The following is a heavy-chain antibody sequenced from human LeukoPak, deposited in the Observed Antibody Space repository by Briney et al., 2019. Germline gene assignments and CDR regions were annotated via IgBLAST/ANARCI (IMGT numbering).Heavy chain of an antibody. D-gene: IGHD1-1*01. CDR2: IDHTGST. V-gene: IGHV4-59*01. CDR1: YDSITMYY. Sequence: SETLPLTCSISYDSITMYYWTWIRQHPGKELEWIGYIDHTGSTNFNPSLNGRVSISRDTTKTLSSLRLRSVTAADTAVYFCSRGRVSSSTWYSTYYYYFYMDVWGKGTTVTVSS. J-gene: IGHJ6*03. CDR3: SRGRVSSSTWYSTYYYYFYMDV.